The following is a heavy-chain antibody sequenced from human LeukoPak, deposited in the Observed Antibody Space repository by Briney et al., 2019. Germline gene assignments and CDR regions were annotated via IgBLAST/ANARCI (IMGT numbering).Heavy chain of an antibody. CDR2: ISYDGSNK. D-gene: IGHD5-18*01. V-gene: IGHV3-30-3*02. CDR1: GFTFSSYA. J-gene: IGHJ4*02. Sequence: GGSLRLSCAASGFTFSSYAMHWVRQAPGKGLEWVAVISYDGSNKYYADSVKGRFTISRDNSKNTLYLQMNSLRAEDTAVYYCAKSLDTAMDYWGQGTLVTVSS. CDR3: AKSLDTAMDY.